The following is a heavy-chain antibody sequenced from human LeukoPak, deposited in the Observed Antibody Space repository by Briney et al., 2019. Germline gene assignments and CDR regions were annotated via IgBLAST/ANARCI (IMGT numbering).Heavy chain of an antibody. CDR3: AKERYSSSWYVFDY. Sequence: GGSLRLSCAASGFTFSSYAMSWVRQAPGKGLQWVSSISGSGTSTYYADSVKGRFTISRDNSKNTLFLQMNSLRADDTAVYYCAKERYSSSWYVFDYWGQGSLVTVSS. CDR2: ISGSGTST. J-gene: IGHJ4*02. V-gene: IGHV3-23*01. D-gene: IGHD6-13*01. CDR1: GFTFSSYA.